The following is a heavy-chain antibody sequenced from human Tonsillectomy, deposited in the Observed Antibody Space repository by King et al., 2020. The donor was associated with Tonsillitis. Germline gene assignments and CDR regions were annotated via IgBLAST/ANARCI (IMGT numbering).Heavy chain of an antibody. CDR3: ARYGGGSFDY. CDR1: GFTFSSYD. J-gene: IGHJ4*02. D-gene: IGHD3-10*01. V-gene: IGHV3-21*01. Sequence: VQLVESGGGLVKPGGSLRLSCAASGFTFSSYDLNWVRRAPGKGLEWVSSIDSSSSHIYYADSVKGRFTISRDTAKNSLYLQMNSLRGEDTAVYYCARYGGGSFDYWGQGTLVTVSS. CDR2: IDSSSSHI.